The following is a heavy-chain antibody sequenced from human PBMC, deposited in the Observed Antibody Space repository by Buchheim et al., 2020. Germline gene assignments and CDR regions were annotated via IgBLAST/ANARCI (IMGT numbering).Heavy chain of an antibody. J-gene: IGHJ4*02. V-gene: IGHV3-30*18. CDR1: GFTFSSYA. CDR2: ISYDGSNK. CDR3: AKSSDSSGWYPLDY. D-gene: IGHD6-19*01. Sequence: VQLLESGGGLVQPGGSLRLSCAASGFTFSSYAMSWVRQAPVKGLEWLAVISYDGSNKYYADSVKGRFTISRDNSKNTLYLQMNSLRAEDTAVYYCAKSSDSSGWYPLDYWGQGTL.